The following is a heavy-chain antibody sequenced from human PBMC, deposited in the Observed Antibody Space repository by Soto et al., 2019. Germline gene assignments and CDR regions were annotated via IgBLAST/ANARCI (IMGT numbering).Heavy chain of an antibody. CDR1: GYSISLGYYW. J-gene: IGHJ4*02. CDR2: IFWNDDE. CDR3: VHTGYSYDPFGY. D-gene: IGHD5-18*01. Sequence: TLSLTCAVSGYSISLGYYWGWIRQPPGKALEWLALIFWNDDERYSPSLKSRLTITKDTSKNQVVLTMTNMDPVDTATYYCVHTGYSYDPFGYWGRGTLVTVSS. V-gene: IGHV2-5*01.